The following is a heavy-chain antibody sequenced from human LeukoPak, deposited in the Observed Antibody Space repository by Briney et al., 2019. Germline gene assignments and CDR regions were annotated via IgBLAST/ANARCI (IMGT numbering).Heavy chain of an antibody. J-gene: IGHJ4*02. Sequence: ASVKVSCKASGGTFSSYAISWVRQAPGQGLEWSGGIIPIFGTANYAQKFQGRVTITADESTSTAYMELSSPRSEDTAVYYCARVSTEMATSARGYFDYWGQGTLVTVSS. D-gene: IGHD5-24*01. CDR2: IIPIFGTA. CDR1: GGTFSSYA. V-gene: IGHV1-69*01. CDR3: ARVSTEMATSARGYFDY.